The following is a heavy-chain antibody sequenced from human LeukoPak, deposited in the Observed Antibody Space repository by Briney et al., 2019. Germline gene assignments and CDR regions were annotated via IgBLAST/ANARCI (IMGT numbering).Heavy chain of an antibody. D-gene: IGHD3-9*01. J-gene: IGHJ6*03. CDR1: GHTFTSYY. Sequence: GASVKVSCKASGHTFTSYYMHWVRQAPGQGLEWMGIINPSGGSTSYAQKLQGRVTMTTDTSTSTAYMELRSLRSDDTAVYYCARDVLRYFDRFPETYYYYYMDVWGKGTTVTVSS. CDR3: ARDVLRYFDRFPETYYYYYMDV. CDR2: INPSGGST. V-gene: IGHV1-46*01.